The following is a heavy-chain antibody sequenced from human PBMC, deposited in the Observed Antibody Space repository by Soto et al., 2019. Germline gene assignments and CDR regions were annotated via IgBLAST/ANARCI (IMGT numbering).Heavy chain of an antibody. J-gene: IGHJ4*02. Sequence: GGSLRLSCAASGFSFSSYAMSWVRQAPGKGLEWVSAISGSGGSTYYADSVKGRFTISRDNSKNTLYLQMNSLRAEDTAVYYCALAPYSGGPLDYWGQGTLVTVSS. CDR3: ALAPYSGGPLDY. CDR1: GFSFSSYA. D-gene: IGHD1-26*01. CDR2: ISGSGGST. V-gene: IGHV3-23*01.